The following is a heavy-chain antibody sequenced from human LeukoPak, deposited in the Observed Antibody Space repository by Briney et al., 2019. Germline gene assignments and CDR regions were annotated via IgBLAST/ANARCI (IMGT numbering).Heavy chain of an antibody. V-gene: IGHV3-15*01. CDR1: GFTFSNAW. Sequence: GGSLRLSCAASGFTFSNAWMSWVRQAPGKGLEWVGRIKSKTDGGTTDYAAPVKGRFTISRDDSKNTLYLQMNSLKTEDTAVYYCTTVGEVAATDPTFDYWGQGTLVTVSS. D-gene: IGHD2-15*01. J-gene: IGHJ4*02. CDR2: IKSKTDGGTT. CDR3: TTVGEVAATDPTFDY.